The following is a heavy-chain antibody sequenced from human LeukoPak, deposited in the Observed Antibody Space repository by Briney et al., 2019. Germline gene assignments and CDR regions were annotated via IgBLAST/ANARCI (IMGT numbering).Heavy chain of an antibody. D-gene: IGHD3-22*01. CDR2: IYYSGST. Sequence: SQTLSLTCTVSGGSISSGTYYWSWIRQHPAKGLEWIGYIYYSGSTYYNPSLKSRVTISVDTSKNQFSLRLSSVTAADTAVYYCARALYDSSGYYPQAGPLDYWGQGTLVTVSS. CDR1: GGSISSGTYY. CDR3: ARALYDSSGYYPQAGPLDY. V-gene: IGHV4-31*03. J-gene: IGHJ4*02.